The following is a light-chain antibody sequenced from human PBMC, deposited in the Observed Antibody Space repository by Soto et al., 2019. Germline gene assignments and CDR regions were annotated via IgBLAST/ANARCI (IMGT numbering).Light chain of an antibody. CDR3: SSYTSSSTYV. Sequence: QSVLTQPASVSGSPVESITISCTGTSSDVGNYNYVSWYQQHPGKAPKLMIYDVSNRPSGVSNRFSGSKSGITASLTISGLQAEDEADYYCSSYTSSSTYVFGTGTKVTVL. V-gene: IGLV2-14*01. CDR1: SSDVGNYNY. J-gene: IGLJ1*01. CDR2: DVS.